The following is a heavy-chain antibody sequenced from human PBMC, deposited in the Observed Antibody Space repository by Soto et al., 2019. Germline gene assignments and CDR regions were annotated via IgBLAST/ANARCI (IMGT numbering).Heavy chain of an antibody. CDR1: GHTLTELS. V-gene: IGHV1-24*01. CDR2: CDPEDGET. J-gene: IGHJ4*02. Sequence: QVQLLQSGAEVKKPGASVKVSCKVSGHTLTELSMHWVRQAPGRGLEWRGGCDPEDGETIFAQKFQGRVTMTEDTSTDSTYMELTSLRSEDTAVYYCAAGGTRWLHAPFDYWGQGTLVTISS. D-gene: IGHD6-19*01. CDR3: AAGGTRWLHAPFDY.